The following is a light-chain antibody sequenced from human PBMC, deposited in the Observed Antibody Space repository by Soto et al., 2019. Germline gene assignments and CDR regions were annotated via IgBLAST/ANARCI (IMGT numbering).Light chain of an antibody. V-gene: IGLV2-11*01. J-gene: IGLJ2*01. CDR3: CSYAGSRGMV. CDR1: SSDVGGYNY. CDR2: DVD. Sequence: QSDLTQPRSVSGSPGQSVTISCTGTSSDVGGYNYVSWYQHHPGKAPKLMIYDVDKRPSGVPGRFSGSKSGNTASLTISGLQAEDEADDYCCSYAGSRGMVFGGGTQLTVL.